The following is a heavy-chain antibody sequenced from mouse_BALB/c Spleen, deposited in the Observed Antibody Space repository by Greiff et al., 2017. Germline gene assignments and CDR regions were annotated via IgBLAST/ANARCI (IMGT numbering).Heavy chain of an antibody. CDR3: AKWAFYYGDY. CDR1: GFNIKDYY. J-gene: IGHJ2*01. V-gene: IGHV14-3*02. D-gene: IGHD2-1*01. CDR2: IDPANGNT. Sequence: EVQLVESGAELVRSGASVKLSCTASGFNIKDYYMHWVKQRPEQGLEWIGRIDPANGNTKYDPKFQGKATITADTSSNTAYLQLSSLTSEDTAVYYCAKWAFYYGDYWGQGTTLTVSS.